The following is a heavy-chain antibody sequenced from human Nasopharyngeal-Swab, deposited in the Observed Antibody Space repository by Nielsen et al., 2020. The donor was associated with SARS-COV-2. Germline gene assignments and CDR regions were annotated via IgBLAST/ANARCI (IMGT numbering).Heavy chain of an antibody. CDR1: GFTFTSYI. Sequence: GESLKISCAASGFTFTSYIMHWVRQAPGKGLEWVAAISDDGGIKIYADSVKGRFTISRDDAKNSVYLQMNSLRAEDTAVYYCARESVVTEMDDATDIWGQGTMVTVSS. CDR2: ISDDGGIK. V-gene: IGHV3-30-3*01. D-gene: IGHD5-24*01. J-gene: IGHJ3*02. CDR3: ARESVVTEMDDATDI.